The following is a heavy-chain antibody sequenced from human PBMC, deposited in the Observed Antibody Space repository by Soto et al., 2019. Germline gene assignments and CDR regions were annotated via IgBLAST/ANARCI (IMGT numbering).Heavy chain of an antibody. J-gene: IGHJ6*02. CDR1: GGSFSGYY. V-gene: IGHV4-34*01. CDR2: INHSGST. D-gene: IGHD3-10*01. Sequence: PSETLSLTCAVYGGSFSGYYWSWIRQPPGKGLEWIGEINHSGSTNYNPSLKSRVTISVDTSKNQFSLKLSSVTAADTAVYYCARGELLLWFGELLDYYGMDVWGQGXTVTVYS. CDR3: ARGELLLWFGELLDYYGMDV.